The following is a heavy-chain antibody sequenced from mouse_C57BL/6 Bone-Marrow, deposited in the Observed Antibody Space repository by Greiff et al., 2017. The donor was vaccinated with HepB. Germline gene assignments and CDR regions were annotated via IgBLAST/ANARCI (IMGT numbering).Heavy chain of an antibody. D-gene: IGHD2-1*01. CDR2: IDPENGDT. CDR1: GFNIKDDY. CDR3: TEGWYWYFDV. J-gene: IGHJ1*03. V-gene: IGHV14-4*01. Sequence: EVQLQQSGAELVRPGASVKLSCTASGFNIKDDYMHWVKQRPEQGLEWIGWIDPENGDTEYASKFQGKATITADTSSNTAYLQLSSLTSEDTAVYYCTEGWYWYFDVGGTGTTVTVSS.